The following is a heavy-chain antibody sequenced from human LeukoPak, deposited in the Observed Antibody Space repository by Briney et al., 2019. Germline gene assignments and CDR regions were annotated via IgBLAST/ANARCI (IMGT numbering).Heavy chain of an antibody. Sequence: GGSLRLSCAASGFTFDDYAMHWVRQAPGKGLEWVSLIRWDGSRTYYADSVKGRFTISRDNSKNSLYPQMNSLRAEDTALYYCAKDVTGSGRNAYFDHWGQGTLVTVSS. CDR1: GFTFDDYA. V-gene: IGHV3-43D*03. CDR2: IRWDGSRT. D-gene: IGHD1-26*01. J-gene: IGHJ4*02. CDR3: AKDVTGSGRNAYFDH.